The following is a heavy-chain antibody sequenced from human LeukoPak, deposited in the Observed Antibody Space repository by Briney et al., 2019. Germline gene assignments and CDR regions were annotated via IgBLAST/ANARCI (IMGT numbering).Heavy chain of an antibody. CDR3: ARERRSGSSWFLAN. CDR2: INTNTGNP. J-gene: IGHJ4*02. D-gene: IGHD6-13*01. CDR1: GDTFTNYA. V-gene: IGHV7-4-1*02. Sequence: ASVKVSCKASGDTFTNYAVNWVRQAPGQGLEWMGWINTNTGNPTYAQGFTGRFVFSLDTSVSTAYLQINSLKAEDTAVYYCARERRSGSSWFLANWSQGVLVTVSS.